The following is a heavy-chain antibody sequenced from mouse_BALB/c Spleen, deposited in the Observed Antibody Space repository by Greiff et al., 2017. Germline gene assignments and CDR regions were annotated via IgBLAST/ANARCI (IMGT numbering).Heavy chain of an antibody. CDR2: ISSGGST. V-gene: IGHV5-6-5*01. D-gene: IGHD1-1*01. CDR1: GFTFSSYA. CDR3: ARGGDYGFAY. Sequence: EVKLVESGGGLVKPGGSLKLSCAASGFTFSSYAMSWVRQTPEKRLEWVASISSGGSTYYPDSVKGRFTISRDNARTILYLQMSSLRSEDTAMYYCARGGDYGFAYWGQGTLVTVSA. J-gene: IGHJ3*01.